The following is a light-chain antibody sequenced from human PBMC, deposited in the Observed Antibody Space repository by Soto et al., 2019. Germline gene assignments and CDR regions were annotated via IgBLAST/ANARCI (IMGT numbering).Light chain of an antibody. V-gene: IGKV3-20*01. J-gene: IGKJ1*01. CDR2: GAS. CDR1: QSVSSNY. Sequence: EIVLTQSPGTLSLSPGERATLSCRASQSVSSNYLAWYQQKPGQAPRPLIYGASSRATGIPDRFSGSEAGTDFTLTISRLESEDFAVYYCQQYGSSPWTFGQGTKV. CDR3: QQYGSSPWT.